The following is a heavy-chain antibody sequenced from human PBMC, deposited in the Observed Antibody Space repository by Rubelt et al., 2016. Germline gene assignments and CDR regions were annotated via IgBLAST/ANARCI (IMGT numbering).Heavy chain of an antibody. V-gene: IGHV3-11*01. J-gene: IGHJ5*02. Sequence: QLQLQESGPGLVKPSETLSLTCIVSGGSISSSSYYWGWIRQSPGKGLEWVSYISSSGHTIYYADSVKGLYTISRENAKNSRYLQMNSLRAEDTAVYYCAGAAGWFDPWGQGTLVTVSS. CDR2: ISSSGHTI. CDR3: AGAAGWFDP. CDR1: GGSISSSSYY.